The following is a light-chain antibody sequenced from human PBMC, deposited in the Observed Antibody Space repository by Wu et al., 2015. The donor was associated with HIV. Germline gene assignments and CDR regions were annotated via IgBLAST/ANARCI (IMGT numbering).Light chain of an antibody. CDR3: QQYGSSPPLT. Sequence: EFVLMQSPGTLSLSPGERATLSCRASQSVSSNCLAWYQQKPGQAPRLLIDGASSRATGIPDRFSGSGSGTDFTLTISRLEPEDFAVYYCQQYGSSPPLTFGGGTKVEIK. J-gene: IGKJ4*01. V-gene: IGKV3-20*01. CDR1: QSVSSNC. CDR2: GAS.